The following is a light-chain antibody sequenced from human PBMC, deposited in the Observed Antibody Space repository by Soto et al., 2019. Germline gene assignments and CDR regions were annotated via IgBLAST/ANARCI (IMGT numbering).Light chain of an antibody. CDR1: SSDVGGYNY. CDR2: DVS. V-gene: IGLV2-14*01. CDR3: SSYTSSSTLV. Sequence: QSVLTQPASVSGSPGQSITISCTGTSSDVGGYNYVSWYQQHPGKAPKLMIYDVSNRPAGVSNRFSGSKSGKTASLTTSGLQAEDEAHYYCSSYTSSSTLVFGTGTKVTVL. J-gene: IGLJ1*01.